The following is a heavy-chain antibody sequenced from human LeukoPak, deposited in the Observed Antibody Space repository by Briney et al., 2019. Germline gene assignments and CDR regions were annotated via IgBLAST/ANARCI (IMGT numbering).Heavy chain of an antibody. V-gene: IGHV5-51*01. Sequence: ASVKVSCKASGYTFTSYWIGWVRQMPGKGLEWMGIIYPGDSDTRYSPSFQGQVTISADKSISTAYLQWSSLKASDTAMYYCARADYDFWSGYYYFDYWGQGTLVTVSS. D-gene: IGHD3-3*01. J-gene: IGHJ4*02. CDR1: GYTFTSYW. CDR2: IYPGDSDT. CDR3: ARADYDFWSGYYYFDY.